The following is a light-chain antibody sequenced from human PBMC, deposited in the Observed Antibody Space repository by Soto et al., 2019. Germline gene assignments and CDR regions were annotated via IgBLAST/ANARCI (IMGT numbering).Light chain of an antibody. J-gene: IGKJ5*01. CDR3: QQYDNLPIT. V-gene: IGKV1-33*01. CDR1: QDISNY. CDR2: DAS. Sequence: DIQMTQSPSSLSASVGDRVTITCQASQDISNYLNWYQQKPGKAPKLLIYDASNLETGVPSRFSGSGSGTDFTFTISSLQPEDSATYYCQQYDNLPITFGQATRLEIK.